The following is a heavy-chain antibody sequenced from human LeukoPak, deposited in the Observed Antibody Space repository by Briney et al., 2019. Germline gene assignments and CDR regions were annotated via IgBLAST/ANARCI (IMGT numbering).Heavy chain of an antibody. CDR1: GAAISTYS. D-gene: IGHD6-19*01. CDR3: ARAHSSGWPHMFDP. J-gene: IGHJ5*02. CDR2: IYYSGST. V-gene: IGHV4-59*01. Sequence: PSETLSLTCTVSGAAISTYSWTWIRQPPGKGLEWIGNIYYSGSTNYNPSLTSRVTVSIDTSKNQFALKVSSVTAADTAAYYCARAHSSGWPHMFDPWGEGTLVTVPS.